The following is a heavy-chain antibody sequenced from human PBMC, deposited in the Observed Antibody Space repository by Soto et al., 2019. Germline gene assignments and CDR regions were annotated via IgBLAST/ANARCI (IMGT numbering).Heavy chain of an antibody. CDR2: INTYNANT. J-gene: IGHJ6*02. V-gene: IGHV1-18*01. CDR1: GYTFTRYG. Sequence: QVQLVQSGAEVKNPGASVKVSCKASGYTFTRYGIGWARQTPEQGLEWMGWINTYNANTNYAQNVQGRVTLTTDTTTSTAYMELRSLRSNNTAISFCAMVDVYVPPSPQDVLGQGTTVIVSS. CDR3: AMVDVYVPPSPQDV. D-gene: IGHD3-16*01.